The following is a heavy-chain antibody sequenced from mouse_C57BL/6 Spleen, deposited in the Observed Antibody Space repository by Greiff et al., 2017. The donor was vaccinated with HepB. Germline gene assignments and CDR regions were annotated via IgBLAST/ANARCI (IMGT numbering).Heavy chain of an antibody. Sequence: VHLVESGPGLVQPSQSLSITCTVSGFSLTSYGVHWVRQSPGKGLEWLGVIWRGGSTDYNAAFMSRLSITKDNSKSQVFFKMNCLQADDTAIYYCSHGSSLAWFAYWGQGTLVTVSA. J-gene: IGHJ3*01. CDR1: GFSLTSYG. D-gene: IGHD1-1*01. CDR3: SHGSSLAWFAY. V-gene: IGHV2-5*01. CDR2: IWRGGST.